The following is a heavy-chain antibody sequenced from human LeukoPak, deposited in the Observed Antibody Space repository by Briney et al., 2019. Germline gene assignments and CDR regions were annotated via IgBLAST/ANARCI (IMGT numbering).Heavy chain of an antibody. D-gene: IGHD5-24*01. CDR2: ISSSSSYT. V-gene: IGHV3-11*05. J-gene: IGHJ4*02. CDR3: ARDTRDGYNWDFDY. CDR1: GFTFSDYY. Sequence: PGGSLRLSCAASGFTFSDYYMSWIRQAPGKGLEWVSYISSSSSYTNYADSVKGRFTISRDNAKNSLYLQMNSLRAEDTAVYYCARDTRDGYNWDFDYWGQGTLVTVSS.